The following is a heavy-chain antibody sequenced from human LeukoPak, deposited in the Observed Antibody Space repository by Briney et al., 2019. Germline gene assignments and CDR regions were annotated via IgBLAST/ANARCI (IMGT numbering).Heavy chain of an antibody. CDR3: ARREILTDYYYYYYGMDV. Sequence: ASVKVSCKASGYTFTSYDINWVRQATGQGLEWMGWMNPNSGNTGYAQKFQGRVTMTRNTSISTAYMELSSLRSEDTAVYYCARREILTDYYYYYYGMDVWGQGTTVTVSS. V-gene: IGHV1-8*01. J-gene: IGHJ6*02. CDR1: GYTFTSYD. D-gene: IGHD3-9*01. CDR2: MNPNSGNT.